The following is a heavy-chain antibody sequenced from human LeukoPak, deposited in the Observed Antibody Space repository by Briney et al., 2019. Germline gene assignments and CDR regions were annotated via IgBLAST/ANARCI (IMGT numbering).Heavy chain of an antibody. Sequence: GGSLRLSCAASGXTFDDYGMSWVRQVPGKGLEWVSGLNWNGGITGYADSVKGRFTISRDNAKNSLYLQMNSLRAEDTALYYCARSNDSSGYLDALDIWGQGTMVTVSS. CDR3: ARSNDSSGYLDALDI. V-gene: IGHV3-20*04. CDR1: GXTFDDYG. D-gene: IGHD3-22*01. CDR2: LNWNGGIT. J-gene: IGHJ3*02.